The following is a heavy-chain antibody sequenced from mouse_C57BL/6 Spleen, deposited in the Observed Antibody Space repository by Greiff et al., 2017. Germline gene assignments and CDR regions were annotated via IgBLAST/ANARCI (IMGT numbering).Heavy chain of an antibody. V-gene: IGHV1-82*01. CDR1: GYAFSSSW. CDR2: IYPGDGDT. Sequence: QVQLQQSGPELVKPGASVKISCKASGYAFSSSWMNWVKQRPGKGLEWIGRIYPGDGDTNYNGKFKGKATLTADKSSSTAYMQLSSLTSEDSAVYFCARLDYGSSYGWYFDVWGTGTTVTVSS. CDR3: ARLDYGSSYGWYFDV. J-gene: IGHJ1*03. D-gene: IGHD1-1*01.